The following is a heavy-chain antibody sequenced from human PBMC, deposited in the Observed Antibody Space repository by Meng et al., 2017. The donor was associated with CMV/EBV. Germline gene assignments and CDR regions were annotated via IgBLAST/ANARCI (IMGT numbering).Heavy chain of an antibody. CDR2: IIPIFGTE. Sequence: SVKVSCKASGGTFSSYAISWVRQAPGQGLEWMGGIIPIFGTENYAQKSQGRVTITTNESTSTAYMELSSLRSEDTAVYYCARHQGQLVEGDWFDPWGQGTLVTVSS. CDR3: ARHQGQLVEGDWFDP. V-gene: IGHV1-69*05. D-gene: IGHD6-13*01. CDR1: GGTFSSYA. J-gene: IGHJ5*02.